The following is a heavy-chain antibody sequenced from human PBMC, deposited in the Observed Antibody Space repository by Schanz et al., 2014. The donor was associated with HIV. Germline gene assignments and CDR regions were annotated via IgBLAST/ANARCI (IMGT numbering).Heavy chain of an antibody. Sequence: QVQLVESGGGVVQPGRSLRVSCAASGFTFNSYGMHWVRQAPGKGLEWVAVISYDGSRKHFADSVKGRFTISRDDSSDTLYLQMNSLRPEDTAVYYCAKSHKHDSSDYYRFYYFGMDVWGQGTTVTVSS. CDR2: ISYDGSRK. J-gene: IGHJ6*02. CDR1: GFTFNSYG. V-gene: IGHV3-30*18. CDR3: AKSHKHDSSDYYRFYYFGMDV. D-gene: IGHD6-19*01.